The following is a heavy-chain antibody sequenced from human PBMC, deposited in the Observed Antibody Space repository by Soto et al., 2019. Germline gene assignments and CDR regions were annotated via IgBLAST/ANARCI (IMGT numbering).Heavy chain of an antibody. J-gene: IGHJ5*02. CDR2: ISYDGSNK. CDR1: GFTFSSYG. CDR3: AKEKLRFLEWTPPGNWFDP. D-gene: IGHD3-3*01. Sequence: QVQLVESGGGVVQPGRSLRLSCAASGFTFSSYGMHWVRQAPGKGLEWVAVISYDGSNKYYADSVKGRFTISRDNSKNTLYLQMNSLRDEDTAVYYCAKEKLRFLEWTPPGNWFDPWGQGTLVTVSS. V-gene: IGHV3-30*18.